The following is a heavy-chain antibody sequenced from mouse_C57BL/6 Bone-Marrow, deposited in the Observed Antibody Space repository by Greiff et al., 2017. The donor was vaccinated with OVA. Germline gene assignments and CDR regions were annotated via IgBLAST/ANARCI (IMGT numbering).Heavy chain of an antibody. Sequence: QVQLQQSGAELVRPGPSVKMSCKASGYTFTNYWIGWAKQRPGHGLEWIGDIYPGGGYTNYNEKFKGQATMTADTSSRTASMHFSSLTSEHSASYYCARGGGYNGVDYWGQGTTLTVSS. CDR3: ARGGGYNGVDY. V-gene: IGHV1-63*01. CDR1: GYTFTNYW. CDR2: IYPGGGYT. D-gene: IGHD1-2*01. J-gene: IGHJ2*01.